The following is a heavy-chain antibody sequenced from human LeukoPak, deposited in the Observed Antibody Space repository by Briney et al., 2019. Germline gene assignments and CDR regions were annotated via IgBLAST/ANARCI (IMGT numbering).Heavy chain of an antibody. V-gene: IGHV3-48*01. D-gene: IGHD2-2*01. CDR3: ARSDIVVVPAARIRAEYFQH. Sequence: PGGSLRLSCAASGLTFSIYAMNWVRQAPGKGLEWVSYISSSSSTIYYADSVKGRFTISRDNAKNSLYLQMNSLRAEDTAVYYCARSDIVVVPAARIRAEYFQHWGQGTLVTVSS. CDR1: GLTFSIYA. CDR2: ISSSSSTI. J-gene: IGHJ1*01.